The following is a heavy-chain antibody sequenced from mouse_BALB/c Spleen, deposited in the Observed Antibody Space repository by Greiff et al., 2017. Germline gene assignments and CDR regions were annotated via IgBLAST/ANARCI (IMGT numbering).Heavy chain of an antibody. CDR1: GYTFTNYW. V-gene: IGHV1-63*02. CDR2: IYPGGGYT. J-gene: IGHJ4*01. Sequence: QVQLQQSGAELVRPGTSVKISCKASGYTFTNYWLGWVKQRPGHGLEWIGDIYPGGGYTNYNEKFKGKATLTADTSSSTAYMQLSSLTSEDSAVYFCAREGYYGSSSYAMDDWGQGTSVTVSS. CDR3: AREGYYGSSSYAMDD. D-gene: IGHD1-1*01.